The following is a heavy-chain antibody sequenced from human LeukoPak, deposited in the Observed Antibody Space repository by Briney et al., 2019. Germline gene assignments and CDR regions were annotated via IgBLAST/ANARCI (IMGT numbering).Heavy chain of an antibody. D-gene: IGHD6-13*01. Sequence: GESWKISCKGSGYSFTSYWIGCVRQMPGKGLEWMGIIYTGDSDTRYSPSFQGQVTISADKSISTAYLQWSSLKASDTAMYYCARPVGEGIAAADLHYFDYWGQGTLVSASS. CDR2: IYTGDSDT. J-gene: IGHJ4*02. CDR1: GYSFTSYW. CDR3: ARPVGEGIAAADLHYFDY. V-gene: IGHV5-51*01.